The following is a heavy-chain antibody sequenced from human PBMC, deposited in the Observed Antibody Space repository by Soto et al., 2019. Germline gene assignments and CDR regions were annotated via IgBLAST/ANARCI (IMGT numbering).Heavy chain of an antibody. CDR2: MNPNSGNT. V-gene: IGHV1-8*01. CDR1: GYTFTSYD. D-gene: IGHD3-10*01. J-gene: IGHJ4*02. Sequence: GASVKGSCKASGYTFTSYDINWVRQATGQGLEWMGWMNPNSGNTGYAQKFQGRVTMTRNTSISTAYMELSSLRSEDTTVYYCARAVRGHITMVRGVITREYYFDYWGQGTLVTVSS. CDR3: ARAVRGHITMVRGVITREYYFDY.